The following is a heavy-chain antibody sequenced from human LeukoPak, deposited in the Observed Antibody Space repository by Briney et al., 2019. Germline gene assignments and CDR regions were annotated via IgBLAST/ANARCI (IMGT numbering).Heavy chain of an antibody. CDR3: ARDPSFDIAVAGDAFDI. J-gene: IGHJ3*02. D-gene: IGHD6-19*01. V-gene: IGHV3-30*04. CDR1: GFTFSSYA. CDR2: ISYDGSNK. Sequence: PGGSLRLSCAASGFTFSSYAMHWVRQAPGKGLEGVAVISYDGSNKYYADSVKGRFTISRDNSKNTLYLQMNSLRAEDTAVYYCARDPSFDIAVAGDAFDIWGQGTMVTASS.